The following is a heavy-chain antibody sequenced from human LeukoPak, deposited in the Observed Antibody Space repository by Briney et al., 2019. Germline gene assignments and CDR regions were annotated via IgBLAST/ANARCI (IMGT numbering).Heavy chain of an antibody. CDR3: ARRGSGSYIRRLCWFDP. CDR1: GFTFSDYW. Sequence: GGSLRLSCAASGFTFSDYWIHWVRQAPGRGLLWVSRINSDGSSTNYADSVKGRFTISRDNARNTLYLQMHTLRADDTAVYYCARRGSGSYIRRLCWFDPWGQGTLVTVSS. J-gene: IGHJ5*02. CDR2: INSDGSST. V-gene: IGHV3-74*01. D-gene: IGHD1-26*01.